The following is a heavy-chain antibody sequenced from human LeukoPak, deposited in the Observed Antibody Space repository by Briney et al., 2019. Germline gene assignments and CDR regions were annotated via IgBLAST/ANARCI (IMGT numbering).Heavy chain of an antibody. CDR2: ISGRGGST. J-gene: IGHJ6*02. D-gene: IGHD3-9*01. V-gene: IGHV3-23*01. Sequence: GGALRLSCAASGFTFSSYAMSGVRQAPGKGLDWVSAISGRGGSTYYAGRVKGRFHLCSDNFKNPLYLKMNRVKAEDTAVYSCANSHPFQITIRTHYYYYYGMDVWGQGTTVTVSS. CDR1: GFTFSSYA. CDR3: ANSHPFQITIRTHYYYYYGMDV.